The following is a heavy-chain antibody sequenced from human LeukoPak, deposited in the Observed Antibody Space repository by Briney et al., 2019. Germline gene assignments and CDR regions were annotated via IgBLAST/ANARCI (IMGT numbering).Heavy chain of an antibody. D-gene: IGHD2-2*01. CDR3: ARDSTRYYAYDY. CDR2: IYYSGST. CDR1: GGSISSSSYY. J-gene: IGHJ4*02. V-gene: IGHV4-39*07. Sequence: SETLSLTCTVSGGSISSSSYYWGWIRQPPGKGLEWIGSIYYSGSTYYNPSLKSRVTISVDTSKNRFSLKLSSVTAADTAVYYCARDSTRYYAYDYWGQGTLVTVSS.